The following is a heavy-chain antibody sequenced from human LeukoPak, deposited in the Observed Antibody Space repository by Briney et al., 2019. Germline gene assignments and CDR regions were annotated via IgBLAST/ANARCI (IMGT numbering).Heavy chain of an antibody. CDR1: GGSFSGYY. D-gene: IGHD2-2*02. J-gene: IGHJ4*02. Sequence: PSETLSLTCAVYGGSFSGYYWSWLRQPPGKGLEWIGEIDHSGSTNYNPSLKSRVTISVDTSKNQFSLKLRSVTAADTAVYYCARARFVVVPAAISRWARPGFDYWGQGTLVTVSS. CDR3: ARARFVVVPAAISRWARPGFDY. V-gene: IGHV4-34*01. CDR2: IDHSGST.